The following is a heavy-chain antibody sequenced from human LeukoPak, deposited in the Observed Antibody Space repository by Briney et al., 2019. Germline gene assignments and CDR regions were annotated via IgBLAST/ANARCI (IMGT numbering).Heavy chain of an antibody. CDR1: GFTFDDYA. CDR2: ISWDGGST. Sequence: GGSLRLSCAASGFTFDDYAMHWVRQAPGKGLEWVSLISWDGGSTYYADSVKGRFTISRDNSKNSLYLQMNSLRAEDTALYYCAKDGGRKWLVHFDFDYWGQGTLVTVSS. V-gene: IGHV3-43D*03. J-gene: IGHJ4*02. D-gene: IGHD6-19*01. CDR3: AKDGGRKWLVHFDFDY.